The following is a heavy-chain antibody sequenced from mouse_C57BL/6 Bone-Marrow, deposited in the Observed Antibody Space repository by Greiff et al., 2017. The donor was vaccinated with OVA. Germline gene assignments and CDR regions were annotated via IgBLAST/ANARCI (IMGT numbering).Heavy chain of an antibody. CDR2: IYPGDGDT. CDR3: ARKLRDYFDY. CDR1: GYAFSSSW. Sequence: VMLVESGPELVKPGASVKISCKASGYAFSSSWMNWVKQRPGKGLEWIGRIYPGDGDTNYNGKFKGKATLTADKSSSTAYMQLSSLTSEDSAVYFCARKLRDYFDYWGQGTTLTVSS. V-gene: IGHV1-82*01. J-gene: IGHJ2*01. D-gene: IGHD1-3*01.